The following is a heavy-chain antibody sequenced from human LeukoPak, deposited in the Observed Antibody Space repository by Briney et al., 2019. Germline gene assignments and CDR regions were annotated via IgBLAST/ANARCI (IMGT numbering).Heavy chain of an antibody. V-gene: IGHV4-59*01. Sequence: SETLSLTCTVSGGSISSYYWNWIRQPPGKGLEWIGYIYYSGTTNYNPSLKSRVTISVDTSKNQFSLKLSSVTAADTAVYYCARCLGGRCDYFDYWGQGALVTVSS. J-gene: IGHJ4*02. CDR3: ARCLGGRCDYFDY. CDR2: IYYSGTT. D-gene: IGHD3-16*01. CDR1: GGSISSYY.